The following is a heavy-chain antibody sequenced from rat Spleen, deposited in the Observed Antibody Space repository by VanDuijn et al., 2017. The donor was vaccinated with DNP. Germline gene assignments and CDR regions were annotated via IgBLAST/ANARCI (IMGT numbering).Heavy chain of an antibody. Sequence: EVQLVESGGDLVQPGRSLKLSCVASGFTFSYYWMTLIRHVPGKGLEWVASITSGGTTNYRDSVKGRFTISRDNAKNTLYLQMDSLRSEDSATYYCAREGDYYDGSFVDALDAWGQGTSVTVSS. CDR2: ITSGGTT. CDR3: AREGDYYDGSFVDALDA. CDR1: GFTFSYYW. J-gene: IGHJ4*01. D-gene: IGHD1-12*02. V-gene: IGHV5-31*01.